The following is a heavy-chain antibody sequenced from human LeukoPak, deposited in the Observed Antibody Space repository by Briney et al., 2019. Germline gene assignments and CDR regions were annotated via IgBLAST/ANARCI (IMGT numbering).Heavy chain of an antibody. CDR3: AKGTKPVMTIPDY. CDR1: GFTFSTYW. V-gene: IGHV3-7*01. D-gene: IGHD1/OR15-1a*01. Sequence: GGSLRLSCAASGFTFSTYWMSWVRQAPGKGLEWVANIKEDGSEKYYVDSVKGRFTISRDNAQNSLFLQMNSLRAEDTAVYYCAKGTKPVMTIPDYWGQGILVTVSS. J-gene: IGHJ4*02. CDR2: IKEDGSEK.